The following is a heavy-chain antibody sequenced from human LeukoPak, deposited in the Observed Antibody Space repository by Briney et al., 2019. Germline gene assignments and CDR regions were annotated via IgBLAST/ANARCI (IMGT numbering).Heavy chain of an antibody. CDR1: GGSIGSGY. Sequence: SETLSLTRTVSGGSIGSGYWTWIRQPPGKGLEYIGYIYYTGGTNYNPSLKSRVTISVDTSKNQFSLKLSSVTAADTAVYFCAKYGNSGWVIDSWGQGTLVTVSS. V-gene: IGHV4-59*08. D-gene: IGHD6-19*01. CDR3: AKYGNSGWVIDS. J-gene: IGHJ4*02. CDR2: IYYTGGT.